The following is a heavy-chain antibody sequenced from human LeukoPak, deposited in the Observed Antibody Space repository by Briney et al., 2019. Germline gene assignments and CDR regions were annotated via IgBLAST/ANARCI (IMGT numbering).Heavy chain of an antibody. CDR1: GGSISSYY. V-gene: IGHV4-59*01. CDR2: IYYSGSA. Sequence: SETLSLTCTVSGGSISSYYWSWIRQPPGKGLEWIGYIYYSGSANHNPSLKSRVTISRDTSKNQFSLKLTSVTTADTAVYYCARAGGVKTAALDLDYWGQGTLVTVSS. J-gene: IGHJ4*02. D-gene: IGHD6-25*01. CDR3: ARAGGVKTAALDLDY.